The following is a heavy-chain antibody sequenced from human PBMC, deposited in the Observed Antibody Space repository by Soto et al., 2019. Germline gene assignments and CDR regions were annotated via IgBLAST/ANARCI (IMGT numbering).Heavy chain of an antibody. CDR2: INPDGSAK. Sequence: RLSCAASGFTFSSYWMTWLRQAPGKGLEWVANINPDGSAKYYVDSVKGRFTISRDNAKNSLYLQMNSLRVEDTAVYYXXAPPTGNVYFNHWGQGALVTVSS. CDR3: XAPPTGNVYFNH. D-gene: IGHD2-8*02. J-gene: IGHJ1*01. V-gene: IGHV3-7*01. CDR1: GFTFSSYW.